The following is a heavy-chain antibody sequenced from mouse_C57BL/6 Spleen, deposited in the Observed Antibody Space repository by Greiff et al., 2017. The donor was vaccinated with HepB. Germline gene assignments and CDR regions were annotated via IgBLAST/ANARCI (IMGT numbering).Heavy chain of an antibody. V-gene: IGHV1-9*01. J-gene: IGHJ4*01. CDR3: ARRGTVGAMDY. Sequence: QVQLKQSGAELMKPGASVTLSCKATGYTFTGYWIEWVKQRPGHGLEWIGEILPGSGSTYYNEKFKGKATFTADTSSNTAYMQLSSLTTEDSAIYYCARRGTVGAMDYWGQGTSVTVSS. CDR1: GYTFTGYW. CDR2: ILPGSGST. D-gene: IGHD1-1*01.